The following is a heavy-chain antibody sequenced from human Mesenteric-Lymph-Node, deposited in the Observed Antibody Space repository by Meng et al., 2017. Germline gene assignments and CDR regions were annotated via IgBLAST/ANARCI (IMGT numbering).Heavy chain of an antibody. CDR2: ISGSGPVT. CDR1: GFTFSSNG. J-gene: IGHJ4*02. Sequence: EVQRVEAGGGWGHPGGSLRRAGAASGFTFSSNGMNWVRQAPGKGLEWVSSISGSGPVTYYADSVKGRFTISRDNSKNTLYLQMNSLKAEDTAVYYCAKALTTVTTAVDYWGQGTLVTVSS. D-gene: IGHD4-17*01. CDR3: AKALTTVTTAVDY. V-gene: IGHV3-23*04.